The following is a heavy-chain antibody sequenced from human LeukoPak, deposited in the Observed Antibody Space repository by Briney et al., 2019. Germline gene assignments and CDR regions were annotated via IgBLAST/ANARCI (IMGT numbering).Heavy chain of an antibody. D-gene: IGHD2-8*02. CDR3: ARGTGSSWFDP. J-gene: IGHJ5*02. CDR2: ININNGGT. CDR1: GYTFTAYY. Sequence: GASVKVSCVASGYTFTAYYKHWVRQAPGQGLEWMGWININNGGTKNTQKLQGRVTMTRDTSISTAYMELSGLTSDDTAVYYCARGTGSSWFDPWGQGTLVTVSS. V-gene: IGHV1-2*02.